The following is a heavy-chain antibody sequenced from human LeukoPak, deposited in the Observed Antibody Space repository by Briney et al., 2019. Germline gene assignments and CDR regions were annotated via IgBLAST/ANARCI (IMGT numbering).Heavy chain of an antibody. J-gene: IGHJ3*02. V-gene: IGHV3-48*03. CDR3: ARDCGGGSCYGPYDAFDI. D-gene: IGHD2-15*01. CDR2: ISSSGSTI. Sequence: PGGSLRLSCAASGFTFSSYEMNWVRQAREKGLEGVSYISSSGSTIYYADSVKGRFTISRDNAKNSLYLQINSLRAEDTAVYYCARDCGGGSCYGPYDAFDIWGQGTMVTVSS. CDR1: GFTFSSYE.